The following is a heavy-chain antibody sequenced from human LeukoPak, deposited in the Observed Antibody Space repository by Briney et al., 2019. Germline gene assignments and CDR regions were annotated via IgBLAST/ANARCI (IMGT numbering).Heavy chain of an antibody. CDR2: ISYDGSNK. CDR3: AKDSSANYYGSGNAFDI. V-gene: IGHV3-30*04. CDR1: GFTFSSYA. D-gene: IGHD3-10*01. J-gene: IGHJ3*02. Sequence: GGSLRLSCAASGFTFSSYAMHWVRQAPGKGLEWVAVISYDGSNKYYADSVKGRFTISRDNSKNTLYLQMNSLRAEDTAVYYCAKDSSANYYGSGNAFDIWGQGTMVTVSS.